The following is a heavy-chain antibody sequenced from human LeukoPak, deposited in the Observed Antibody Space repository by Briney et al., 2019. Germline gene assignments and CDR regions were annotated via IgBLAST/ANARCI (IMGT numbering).Heavy chain of an antibody. CDR1: GGSISSYY. J-gene: IGHJ4*02. Sequence: PSETLSLTCTVSGGSISSYYWSWIRQPPGKGLEWIGYIYYSGSTNYNPSLKSRVTISVDTSKNQSSLKLSSVTAADTAVYYCARHSTGSGSYNYWGQGTLVTVSS. CDR2: IYYSGST. V-gene: IGHV4-59*08. D-gene: IGHD3-10*01. CDR3: ARHSTGSGSYNY.